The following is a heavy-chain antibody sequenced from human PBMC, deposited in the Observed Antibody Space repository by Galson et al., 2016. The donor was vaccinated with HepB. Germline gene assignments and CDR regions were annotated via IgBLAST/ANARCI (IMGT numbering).Heavy chain of an antibody. CDR3: AGVRGGQGYWCFDL. Sequence: CAASGFVFSAFGMSWVRQSPGMGLEWVSTIDSGSVATYDADSVKGRISISRDNSKSTLYLQVNNLRVVDTAIYYCAGVRGGQGYWCFDLWGRGIVVAVSS. CDR2: IDSGSVAT. D-gene: IGHD3-3*01. V-gene: IGHV3-23*01. J-gene: IGHJ2*01. CDR1: GFVFSAFG.